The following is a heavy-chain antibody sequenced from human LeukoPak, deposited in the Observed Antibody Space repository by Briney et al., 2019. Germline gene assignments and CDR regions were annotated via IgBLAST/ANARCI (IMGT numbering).Heavy chain of an antibody. CDR3: ARDQTALAYNLSDY. CDR1: SRPLIYCL. D-gene: IGHD1-20*01. Sequence: SETLLHGFWASSRPLIYCLCASARQPAGKGLEWIAIIYNSGGTNYNPSLKSRVTISRDTSKNQVSLTLTSVTAADTAVYYCARDQTALAYNLSDYWGQGTLVTVSS. J-gene: IGHJ4*02. CDR2: IYNSGGT. V-gene: IGHV4-4*07.